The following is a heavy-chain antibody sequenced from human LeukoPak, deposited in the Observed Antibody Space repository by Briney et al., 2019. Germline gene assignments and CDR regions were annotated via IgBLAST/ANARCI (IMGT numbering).Heavy chain of an antibody. CDR2: ISSSSSYT. V-gene: IGHV3-11*06. D-gene: IGHD6-19*01. CDR1: GFTFSDYY. CDR3: ARDKEESSGWYAYYYYGMDV. Sequence: GGSLRLSCAASGFTFSDYYMSWIRQAPGKGPERVSYISSSSSYTNYADSVKGRFTISRDNAKNSLYLQMNGLRAEDTAVYYCARDKEESSGWYAYYYYGMDVWGKGTTVTVSS. J-gene: IGHJ6*04.